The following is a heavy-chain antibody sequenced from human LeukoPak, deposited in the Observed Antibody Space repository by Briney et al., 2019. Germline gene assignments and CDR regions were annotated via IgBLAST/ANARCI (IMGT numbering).Heavy chain of an antibody. CDR2: ISSSSNYI. CDR3: ARDLSAGVVVAAASDY. Sequence: GGSLRLSCAASGFTFSSYCVNWVRQAPGKGLEWVSSISSSSNYIYYADSVKGRFTISRDNAKNSLYLQMNSLRAEDTAVYYCARDLSAGVVVAAASDYWGQGTLVTVSS. CDR1: GFTFSSYC. J-gene: IGHJ4*02. D-gene: IGHD2-15*01. V-gene: IGHV3-21*01.